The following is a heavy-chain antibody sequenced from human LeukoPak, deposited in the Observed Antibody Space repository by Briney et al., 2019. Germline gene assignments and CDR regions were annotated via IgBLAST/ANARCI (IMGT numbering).Heavy chain of an antibody. D-gene: IGHD3-10*01. CDR3: ARGPYYGSGSRADGMDV. J-gene: IGHJ6*04. Sequence: ASVKVSCKASGYILTTYGFSWVGQAPGQGLEWMGWISPYNGNTNYAQKFQGRVTMTADTSTSIVYMELRSLRSDDTAVYYCARGPYYGSGSRADGMDVWGKGTTVTVSS. CDR1: GYILTTYG. CDR2: ISPYNGNT. V-gene: IGHV1-18*04.